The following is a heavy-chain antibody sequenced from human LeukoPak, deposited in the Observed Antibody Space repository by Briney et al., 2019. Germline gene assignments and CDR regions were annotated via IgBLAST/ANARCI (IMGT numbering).Heavy chain of an antibody. CDR3: VVVCSSTSCYAGLDY. V-gene: IGHV3-21*01. J-gene: IGHJ4*02. CDR1: GFTFSSYS. Sequence: PGGSLRLSCAASGFTFSSYSMNWVRQAPGKGLEWVSSISSSSSDIYYADSAKSRFTISRDNAKNSLYLQMNSLRAEDTAVYYCVVVCSSTSCYAGLDYWGQGTLVTVSS. D-gene: IGHD2-2*01. CDR2: ISSSSSDI.